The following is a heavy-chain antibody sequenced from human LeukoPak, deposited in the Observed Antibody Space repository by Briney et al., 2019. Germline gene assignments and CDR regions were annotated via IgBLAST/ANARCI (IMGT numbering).Heavy chain of an antibody. D-gene: IGHD2-15*01. CDR1: GGSISSYY. Sequence: WETLSLTCTVSGGSISSYYWSWIRQPPGKGLELIGYIYYSGSTNYNPSLKSRVTISVDTSKNQFSLKLSSVTAADTAVYYCARVSSGVYFDYWGQGTLVTVSS. J-gene: IGHJ4*02. V-gene: IGHV4-59*01. CDR3: ARVSSGVYFDY. CDR2: IYYSGST.